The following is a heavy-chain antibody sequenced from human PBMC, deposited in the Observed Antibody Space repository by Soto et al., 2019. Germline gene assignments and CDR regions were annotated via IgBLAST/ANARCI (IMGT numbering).Heavy chain of an antibody. J-gene: IGHJ5*02. V-gene: IGHV3-15*01. CDR3: TTAIVVPRFDP. D-gene: IGHD2-2*01. CDR1: GFTFNNAW. CDR2: IKSKTDGGTT. Sequence: GSLRLSCAASGFTFNNAWMSWVRQAPGKGLEWVGRIKSKTDGGTTDYAAPVKGRFTISRDDSKNTVYLQMNSLKTEDTAVYYCTTAIVVPRFDPWGQGTLVTVSS.